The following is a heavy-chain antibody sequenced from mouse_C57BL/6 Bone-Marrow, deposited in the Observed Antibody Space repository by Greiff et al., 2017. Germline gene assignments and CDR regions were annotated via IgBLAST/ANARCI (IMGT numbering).Heavy chain of an antibody. CDR1: GYTFTSYW. D-gene: IGHD1-1*01. CDR3: ARISNYHYGPGHFDV. V-gene: IGHV1-72*01. CDR2: IDPNSGGT. J-gene: IGHJ1*03. Sequence: VKLQQPGAELVKPGASVKLSCKASGYTFTSYWMHWVKQTPGRGLEWIGRIDPNSGGTKYNEKFKSKATLTVDKPFSTAYMQLSSLTSEDCAVYSCARISNYHYGPGHFDVWGRGTTVTVSS.